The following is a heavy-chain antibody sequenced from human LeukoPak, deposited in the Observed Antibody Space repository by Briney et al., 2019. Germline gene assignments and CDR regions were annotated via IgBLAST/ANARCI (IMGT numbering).Heavy chain of an antibody. CDR2: IYYSGST. CDR1: GGSITTSSYY. Sequence: SETLSLTCTVSGGSITTSSYYWAWIRQPPGKGLEWIGNIYYSGSTYYNPSLEGRFTISVDTSKNQFSLKLSSVTAADTAVYYCARGYYGSGRTTYYFDYWGQATPAAVSS. D-gene: IGHD3-10*01. CDR3: ARGYYGSGRTTYYFDY. J-gene: IGHJ4*02. V-gene: IGHV4-39*01.